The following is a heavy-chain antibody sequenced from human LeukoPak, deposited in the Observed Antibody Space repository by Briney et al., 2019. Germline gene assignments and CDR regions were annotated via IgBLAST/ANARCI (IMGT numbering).Heavy chain of an antibody. CDR2: ISGSGGST. V-gene: IGHV3-23*01. J-gene: IGHJ4*02. CDR3: AKDPSAYYYDSSGYCDY. Sequence: GGSLRLSCADSGFTFSSYAMSWVRQAPGKGLEWVSAISGSGGSTYYADSVKGRFTISRDNSKNTLYLQMNSLRAEDTAVYYCAKDPSAYYYDSSGYCDYWGQGTLVTVSS. D-gene: IGHD3-22*01. CDR1: GFTFSSYA.